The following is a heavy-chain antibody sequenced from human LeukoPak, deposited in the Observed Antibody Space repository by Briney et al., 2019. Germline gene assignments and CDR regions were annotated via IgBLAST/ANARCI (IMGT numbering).Heavy chain of an antibody. J-gene: IGHJ4*02. V-gene: IGHV1-18*01. CDR2: ISAYNGNT. Sequence: ASVKVSCKASGYTFTSYGISWVRQAPGQGLEWMGWISAYNGNTNYAQKLQGRVTMTTDTSTSTAYMELRSLRSDDTAVYYCARTIAGDWQWLVRDFDYWGQETLVTVSS. D-gene: IGHD6-19*01. CDR3: ARTIAGDWQWLVRDFDY. CDR1: GYTFTSYG.